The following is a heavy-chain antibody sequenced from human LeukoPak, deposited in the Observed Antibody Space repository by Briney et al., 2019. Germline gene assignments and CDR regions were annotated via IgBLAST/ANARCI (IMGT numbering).Heavy chain of an antibody. CDR1: GFTFSSYA. CDR3: AKVEGGYCSSTSCPGAFDI. V-gene: IGHV3-64*01. CDR2: ISSNGGST. Sequence: PGGSLRLSCAASGFTFSSYAMHWVRQAPGKGLEYVSAISSNGGSTYYANSVKGRFTISRDNSKNTLYLQMGSLRAEDMAVYYCAKVEGGYCSSTSCPGAFDIWGQGTMVTVSS. J-gene: IGHJ3*02. D-gene: IGHD2-2*01.